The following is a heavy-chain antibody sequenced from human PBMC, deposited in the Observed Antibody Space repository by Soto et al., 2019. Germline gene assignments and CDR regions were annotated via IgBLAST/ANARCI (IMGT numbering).Heavy chain of an antibody. CDR1: GFSLSTSGAG. V-gene: IGHV2-5*01. CDR2: ISWKDEK. CDR3: AHRYGGNYYRWYFDS. D-gene: IGHD1-26*01. J-gene: IGHJ4*02. Sequence: QITLKESGPPLVNPTQTLTVTCTFSGFSLSTSGAGVGWIRQSPGKAPEWLALISWKDEKRYNPGLKSRLTITTDTSKNQVVLTMTDWDPVDTATYFCAHRYGGNYYRWYFDSWGQGTLVTVSS.